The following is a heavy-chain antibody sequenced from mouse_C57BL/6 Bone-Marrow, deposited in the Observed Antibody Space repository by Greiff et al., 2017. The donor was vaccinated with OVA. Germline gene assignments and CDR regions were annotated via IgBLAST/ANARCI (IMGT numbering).Heavy chain of an antibody. D-gene: IGHD1-1*01. V-gene: IGHV5-17*01. Sequence: EVKLVESGGGLVKPGGSLKLSCAASGFTFSDYGMHWVRQAPEKGLEWVAYISSGSSTIYYADTVKGRFTISRDNAKNTLFLQMTSLRSEDTAMYYCARGTVVGYFDVWGTGTTVTVSS. CDR1: GFTFSDYG. CDR2: ISSGSSTI. CDR3: ARGTVVGYFDV. J-gene: IGHJ1*03.